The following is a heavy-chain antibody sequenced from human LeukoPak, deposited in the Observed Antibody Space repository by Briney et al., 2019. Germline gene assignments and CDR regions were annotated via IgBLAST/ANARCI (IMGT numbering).Heavy chain of an antibody. CDR3: AKALDSTYYDFWSGYYTYYYGMDV. V-gene: IGHV1-8*01. CDR1: GYTFTSYD. Sequence: GASVKVSCKASGYTFTSYDTNWVRQATGQGLERMGWMNPNSGNTGYAQKFQGRVTMTRNTPISTAYMELSSLRSEDTAVYYCAKALDSTYYDFWSGYYTYYYGMDVWGQGTTVTVSS. J-gene: IGHJ6*02. D-gene: IGHD3-3*01. CDR2: MNPNSGNT.